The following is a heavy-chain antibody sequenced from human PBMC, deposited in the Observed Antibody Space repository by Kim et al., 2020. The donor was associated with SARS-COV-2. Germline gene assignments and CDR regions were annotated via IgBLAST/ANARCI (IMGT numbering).Heavy chain of an antibody. CDR2: MNPNNGQA. Sequence: ASVKVSCETSGYNFISFDINWVRQAAGQGLEWVGWMNPNNGQAGYAQKFQGRVTMTRDVSMRTAYMELRSRRSEDTAIYYCARVGLCTGGSCYGGDIGY. D-gene: IGHD2-8*02. CDR1: GYNFISFD. V-gene: IGHV1-8*01. CDR3: ARVGLCTGGSCYGGDIGY. J-gene: IGHJ4*03.